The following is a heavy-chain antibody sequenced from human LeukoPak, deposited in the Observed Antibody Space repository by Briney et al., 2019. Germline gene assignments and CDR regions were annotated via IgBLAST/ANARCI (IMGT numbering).Heavy chain of an antibody. CDR2: IRYDGTNK. V-gene: IGHV3-30*02. CDR3: ARPRYYYDSSGYYY. CDR1: GFTFSTYG. D-gene: IGHD3-22*01. J-gene: IGHJ4*02. Sequence: GGSLRLSCAASGFTFSTYGMHWVRQAPGKVLEWVAFIRYDGTNKYYADSVKGRFTISRDNSKNTLYLQMNSLRPEDTAVYYCARPRYYYDSSGYYYWGQGTLVTVSS.